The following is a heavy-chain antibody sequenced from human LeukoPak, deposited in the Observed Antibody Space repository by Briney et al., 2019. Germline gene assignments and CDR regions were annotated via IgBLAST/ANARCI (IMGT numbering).Heavy chain of an antibody. CDR2: FDPEDSKT. Sequence: ASVKVSCKVSGYTLTELSMHWVRQAPGKGLEWMGGFDPEDSKTVYAQKFQGRVTMTEDTSTDTAYMELSSLRSDDTAVYYCADLGSSSWSTSYYYYYYDMDVWGQGTTVTVSS. D-gene: IGHD6-13*01. J-gene: IGHJ6*02. CDR3: ADLGSSSWSTSYYYYYYDMDV. CDR1: GYTLTELS. V-gene: IGHV1-24*01.